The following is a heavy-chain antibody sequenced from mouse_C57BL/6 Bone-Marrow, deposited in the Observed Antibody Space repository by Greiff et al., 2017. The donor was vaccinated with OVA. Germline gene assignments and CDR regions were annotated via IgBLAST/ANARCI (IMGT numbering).Heavy chain of an antibody. Sequence: QVQLQQSGAELVMPGASVKLSCKASGYTFTSYWMHWVKQRPGQGLEWIGEIDPSDSYTNYNQKFKGKSTLTVDKSSSTAYMQLSSLTSEDSAVYYCARSENYYGSSSPFAYWGQGTLVTVSA. J-gene: IGHJ3*01. V-gene: IGHV1-69*01. CDR3: ARSENYYGSSSPFAY. CDR1: GYTFTSYW. CDR2: IDPSDSYT. D-gene: IGHD1-1*01.